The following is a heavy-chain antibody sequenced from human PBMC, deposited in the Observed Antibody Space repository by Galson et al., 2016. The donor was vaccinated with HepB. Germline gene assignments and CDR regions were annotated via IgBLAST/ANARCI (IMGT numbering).Heavy chain of an antibody. J-gene: IGHJ5*02. CDR1: GFTFSNYS. CDR3: ARGDCSSSTCYVIWFDP. V-gene: IGHV3-7*01. CDR2: IKNDGSQK. D-gene: IGHD2-2*01. Sequence: SLRLSCAASGFTFSNYSMSWVRQAPGQGLEWVANIKNDGSQKYYVDSVKGRFTISRDNGKNSLYLQMGSLRAEDTAVYYCARGDCSSSTCYVIWFDPWGQGTLVTVSS.